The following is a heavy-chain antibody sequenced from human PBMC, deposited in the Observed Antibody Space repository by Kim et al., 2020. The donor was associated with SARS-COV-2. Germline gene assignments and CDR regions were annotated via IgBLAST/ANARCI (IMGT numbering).Heavy chain of an antibody. J-gene: IGHJ6*02. Sequence: PSLKSRVTISVDTSKNQFSLKLSSVNAADTAVYYCAGEMATILSYYYGMDVWGQGTTVTVSS. D-gene: IGHD5-12*01. CDR3: AGEMATILSYYYGMDV. V-gene: IGHV4-39*01.